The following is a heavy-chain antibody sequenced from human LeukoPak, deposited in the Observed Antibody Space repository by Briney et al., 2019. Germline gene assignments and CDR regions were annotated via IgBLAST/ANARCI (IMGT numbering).Heavy chain of an antibody. D-gene: IGHD1-1*01. V-gene: IGHV5-51*01. Sequence: GESLKISCQASGYTFTTFWIGWVRQMPGKGLEWIGIVNPGDSDTRYSPSFQGQVTLSVDKSINTAYLQWSSLKASDTALYYCARRQIRTHFDYWAQGTPVTVSS. CDR1: GYTFTTFW. J-gene: IGHJ4*02. CDR3: ARRQIRTHFDY. CDR2: VNPGDSDT.